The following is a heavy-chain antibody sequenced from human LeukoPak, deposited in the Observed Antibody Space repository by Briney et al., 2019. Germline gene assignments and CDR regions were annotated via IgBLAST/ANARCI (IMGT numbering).Heavy chain of an antibody. J-gene: IGHJ4*02. D-gene: IGHD5-24*01. Sequence: SETLPLTCAVYGGSFSGYYWSWIRQPPGKGLEWIGEINHSGSTNYNPSLKSRVTISVDTSKNQFSLKLSSVTAADTAVYYCAAEMPYNYWGQGTLVTVSS. V-gene: IGHV4-34*01. CDR3: AAEMPYNY. CDR1: GGSFSGYY. CDR2: INHSGST.